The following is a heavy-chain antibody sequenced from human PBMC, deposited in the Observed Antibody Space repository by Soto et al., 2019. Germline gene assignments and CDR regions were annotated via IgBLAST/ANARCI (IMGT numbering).Heavy chain of an antibody. D-gene: IGHD2-8*01. Sequence: GGSLRLSCAASGFTFSSYWMTWVRQAPGKGLEWVANINQDVSAKYSVDSVKGRFTISRDNAKSSVYLQMNSLGAEDTAIYYCVRPGRTKPEFWGQGTLVTVSS. J-gene: IGHJ4*02. CDR2: INQDVSAK. CDR1: GFTFSSYW. CDR3: VRPGRTKPEF. V-gene: IGHV3-7*01.